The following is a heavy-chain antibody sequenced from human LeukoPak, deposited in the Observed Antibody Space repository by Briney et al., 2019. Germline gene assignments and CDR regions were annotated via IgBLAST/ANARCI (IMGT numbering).Heavy chain of an antibody. CDR1: GGSFSGYY. CDR3: AIGYCSGGSCYNLRAFDI. CDR2: INHSGST. V-gene: IGHV4-34*01. D-gene: IGHD2-15*01. J-gene: IGHJ3*02. Sequence: PSETLSLTCAVYGGSFSGYYWSWIRQPPGKGLEWIGEINHSGSTNYNPSLKSRVTISVDTSKNQFSLKLSSVTAADTAVYYCAIGYCSGGSCYNLRAFDIWGQGTMVIASS.